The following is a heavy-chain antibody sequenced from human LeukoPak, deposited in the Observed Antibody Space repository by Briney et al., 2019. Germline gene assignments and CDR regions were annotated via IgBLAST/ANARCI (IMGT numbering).Heavy chain of an antibody. D-gene: IGHD1-26*01. CDR1: GYIFTSYW. CDR2: MWPGDSHP. V-gene: IGHV5-51*01. J-gene: IGHJ4*02. Sequence: GESLKISCKGSGYIFTSYWIGWVRQMPGKGLEWMGIMWPGDSHPRYSPSFRGQVTMSVDTSTNTAYLQWTNLKASDTGMYYCARTHSGRYYGAFDYWGQGTLVTVSS. CDR3: ARTHSGRYYGAFDY.